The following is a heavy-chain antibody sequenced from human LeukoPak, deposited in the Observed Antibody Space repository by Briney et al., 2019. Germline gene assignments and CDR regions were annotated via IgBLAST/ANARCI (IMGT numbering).Heavy chain of an antibody. J-gene: IGHJ4*02. Sequence: GGSLRLSCAASGFTFSSYAMSWVRQAPGKGLEWVSAISDSGGHTYYAQSVRGRYTISRDNSKNTVYLQMNSLRVEDTALYYCAGGGYCSGASCYRSLGYWGQGTLVTVSS. V-gene: IGHV3-23*01. CDR3: AGGGYCSGASCYRSLGY. D-gene: IGHD2-15*01. CDR1: GFTFSSYA. CDR2: ISDSGGHT.